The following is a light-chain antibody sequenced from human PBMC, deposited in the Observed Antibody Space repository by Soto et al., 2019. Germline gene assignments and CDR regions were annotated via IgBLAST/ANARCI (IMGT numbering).Light chain of an antibody. Sequence: AVQLTQSPSSLSATVGDRVTITCRPSQGMSSGVAWYQQKPGKAPKLLIHHASSLQSGVPSRFSGSASDTEFTLTISSLQTEDFATYYCQQFNEYPYTFGQGTKLEI. CDR3: QQFNEYPYT. V-gene: IGKV1D-13*01. CDR1: QGMSSG. J-gene: IGKJ2*01. CDR2: HAS.